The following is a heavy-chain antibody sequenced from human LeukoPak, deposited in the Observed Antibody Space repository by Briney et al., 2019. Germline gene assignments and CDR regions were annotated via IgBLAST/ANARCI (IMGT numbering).Heavy chain of an antibody. V-gene: IGHV4-59*11. CDR1: GGSISSHY. D-gene: IGHD6-13*01. CDR2: IYYSGIT. Sequence: PSETLSLTCTVSGGSISSHYWSWIRQPPGKGLEWIGYIYYSGITNCNPSLKSRVTISVDTSKNQFSLKLSSVTAADTAVYYCARVLRYSSSWYYDYWGQGTLVTVSS. J-gene: IGHJ4*02. CDR3: ARVLRYSSSWYYDY.